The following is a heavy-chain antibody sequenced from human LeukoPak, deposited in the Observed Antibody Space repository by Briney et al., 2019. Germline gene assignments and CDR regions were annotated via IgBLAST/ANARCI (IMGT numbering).Heavy chain of an antibody. J-gene: IGHJ4*02. CDR1: GGSISSYY. CDR2: IYYSGST. CDR3: ARASSYCSGGSCYLYYFDY. V-gene: IGHV4-59*01. Sequence: SETLSLTCTVSGGSISSYYWSWIRQPPGKGLEWIGYIYYSGSTNYNPSLKSRVTISVDTSKNQFSLKLSSVTAADTAVYYCARASSYCSGGSCYLYYFDYWGQGTLVTVSS. D-gene: IGHD2-15*01.